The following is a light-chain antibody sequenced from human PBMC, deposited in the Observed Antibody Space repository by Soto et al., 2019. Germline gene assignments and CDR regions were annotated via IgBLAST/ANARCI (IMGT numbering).Light chain of an antibody. CDR2: VAS. Sequence: DIQLTQSPSFLSASVGDIVTITCRASHDISNYLPWYQQKPGKAPKLLIYVASTLQSGVPSRFSGSGSGTQFTLTISSLQPDDFATYYCQQYSSYWTFGQGTKV. CDR1: HDISNY. CDR3: QQYSSYWT. J-gene: IGKJ1*01. V-gene: IGKV1-9*01.